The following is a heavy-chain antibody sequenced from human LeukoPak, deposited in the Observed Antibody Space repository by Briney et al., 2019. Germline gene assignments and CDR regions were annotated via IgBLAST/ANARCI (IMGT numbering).Heavy chain of an antibody. V-gene: IGHV4-34*01. Sequence: SGTLSLTSAVYVGSFSGYYWSWIRDPPGKGVEWSWEINHSGSTNYNPSLKSRVTISVDTSKNQFSLKLSTVTAAVTAVYYCPRYYSGYDSDAFDMWGQGTMVTVSS. CDR1: VGSFSGYY. D-gene: IGHD5-12*01. CDR3: PRYYSGYDSDAFDM. CDR2: INHSGST. J-gene: IGHJ3*02.